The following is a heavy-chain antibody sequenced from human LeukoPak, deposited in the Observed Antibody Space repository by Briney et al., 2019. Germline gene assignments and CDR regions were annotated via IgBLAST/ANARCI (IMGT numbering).Heavy chain of an antibody. CDR2: ISGSGGTT. Sequence: GGSLRVSCAASGFTFSTYAMSWVRQAPGKGLEWVSAISGSGGTTSYTDSVKGRFTISRDNSKNTLYLQMNSLRAEDTAVYYCAKLLVGASFDYWGQGTLVTVSS. J-gene: IGHJ4*02. CDR3: AKLLVGASFDY. CDR1: GFTFSTYA. D-gene: IGHD1-26*01. V-gene: IGHV3-23*01.